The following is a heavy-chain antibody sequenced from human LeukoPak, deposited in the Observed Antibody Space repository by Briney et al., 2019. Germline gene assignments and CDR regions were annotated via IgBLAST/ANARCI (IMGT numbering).Heavy chain of an antibody. Sequence: GGSLRLSCAASGFTFSSYEMNWVRQAPGKGLEWVSYISSSGSTIYYADSVKGRFTISRDNAKNSLYLQMNSLRAEDTAVYYCAKPVRSLAVAGTWFDYWGQGTLVTVSS. CDR3: AKPVRSLAVAGTWFDY. CDR2: ISSSGSTI. CDR1: GFTFSSYE. V-gene: IGHV3-48*03. J-gene: IGHJ4*02. D-gene: IGHD6-19*01.